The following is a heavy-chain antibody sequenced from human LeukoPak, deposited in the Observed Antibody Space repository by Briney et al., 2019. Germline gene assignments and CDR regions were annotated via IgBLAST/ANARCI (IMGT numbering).Heavy chain of an antibody. V-gene: IGHV3-48*03. D-gene: IGHD3-10*01. CDR1: GFTFSSYE. CDR2: ISSSGSTI. J-gene: IGHJ4*02. Sequence: GGSLRLSCAASGFTFSSYEMNWVRQAPGKGLEWVSYISSSGSTIYYADSVKGRFTISRDNAKNSLYLQMNSLRAEDTAVYYCARPLTMVRGVIKPNPFDYWGQGTLVTVSS. CDR3: ARPLTMVRGVIKPNPFDY.